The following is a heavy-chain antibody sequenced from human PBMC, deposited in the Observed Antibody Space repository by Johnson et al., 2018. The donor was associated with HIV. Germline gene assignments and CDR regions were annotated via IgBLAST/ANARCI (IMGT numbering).Heavy chain of an antibody. CDR3: ARDATPWGGAYVGYAFDL. CDR1: GFTFSAYY. Sequence: VESGGGLVKPGGSLRLSCAASGFTFSAYYMSWIRQAPGKGLECLAYISSSGSSVYYTDSVKGRFTISRDNTKNSLHLQMNSLRAEDTAVYYCARDATPWGGAYVGYAFDLWGQGTMVAVSS. J-gene: IGHJ3*01. D-gene: IGHD4-17*01. V-gene: IGHV3-11*04. CDR2: ISSSGSSV.